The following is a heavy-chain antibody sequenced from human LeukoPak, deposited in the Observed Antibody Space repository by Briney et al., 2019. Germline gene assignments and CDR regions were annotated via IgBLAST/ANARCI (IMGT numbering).Heavy chain of an antibody. CDR3: ARDQLWSPSGLGARGYMDV. CDR1: GGSISSYY. CDR2: IYYSGST. V-gene: IGHV4-59*01. J-gene: IGHJ6*03. D-gene: IGHD5-18*01. Sequence: PSETLSLTCTVSGGSISSYYWSWIRQPPGKGLEWIGYIYYSGSTNYNPSLKSRVTISVDTSKNQFSLKLSSVTAADTAVYYCARDQLWSPSGLGARGYMDVWGKGTTVTISS.